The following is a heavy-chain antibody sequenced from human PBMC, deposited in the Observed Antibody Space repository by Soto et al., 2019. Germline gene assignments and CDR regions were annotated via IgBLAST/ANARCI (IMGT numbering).Heavy chain of an antibody. D-gene: IGHD2-21*01. Sequence: QVQLVQSGAEVKKPGSSVKVSCKASGGTFSSYSINWVRQAPGQGLEWMGGIIPIFGTANYAQKFQGRVTLTADESTSTANMELSSLRNEDTAVYYCARPFQAWPGGWYCVLWGRGTLVTVSS. CDR2: IIPIFGTA. V-gene: IGHV1-69*01. J-gene: IGHJ2*01. CDR1: GGTFSSYS. CDR3: ARPFQAWPGGWYCVL.